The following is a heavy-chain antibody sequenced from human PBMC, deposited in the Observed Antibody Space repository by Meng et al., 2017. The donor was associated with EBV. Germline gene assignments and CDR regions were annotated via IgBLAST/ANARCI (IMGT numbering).Heavy chain of an antibody. D-gene: IGHD3-10*01. CDR1: GGPFRYYA. Sequence: QVQWVQSAAEVKRPGSSVKVSGKTSGGPFRYYAISWVRQAPGQGLEWLGGFLPRLGAPNYAQKFHGRVKITADESTSTHYMDLSSLRSEDTAIYYCASESGRGYTPDYWGQGTLVTVSS. V-gene: IGHV1-69*01. CDR2: FLPRLGAP. CDR3: ASESGRGYTPDY. J-gene: IGHJ4*02.